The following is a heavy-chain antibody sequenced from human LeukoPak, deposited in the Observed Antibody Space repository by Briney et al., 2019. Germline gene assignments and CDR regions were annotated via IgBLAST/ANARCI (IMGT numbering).Heavy chain of an antibody. CDR1: GGSISSYY. CDR3: AIEWRSSTSWHYYYYMDV. J-gene: IGHJ6*03. CDR2: IYYSGST. D-gene: IGHD2-2*01. V-gene: IGHV4-59*01. Sequence: SETLSLTCTVSGGSISSYYWSWIRQPPGKGLEWIGYIYYSGSTNYNPSLKSRVTISVDTSKNQFSLKLSSVTAADTAVYYCAIEWRSSTSWHYYYYMDVWGKGTTVTVSS.